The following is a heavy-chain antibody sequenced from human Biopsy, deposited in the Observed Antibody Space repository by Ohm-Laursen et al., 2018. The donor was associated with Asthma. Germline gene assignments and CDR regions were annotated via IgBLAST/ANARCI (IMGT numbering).Heavy chain of an antibody. D-gene: IGHD3-22*01. J-gene: IGHJ4*02. Sequence: SLRLSCSASGFTFSDYYMSWIRQAPGKGLEWTSYINGKSNSIEYADSVKGRFTISRDNAKNSLYLQMNSLRAEDTAVYYCARGDSSNWSHYYFDYWGQGTLVTVSS. CDR1: GFTFSDYY. CDR3: ARGDSSNWSHYYFDY. CDR2: INGKSNSI. V-gene: IGHV3-11*01.